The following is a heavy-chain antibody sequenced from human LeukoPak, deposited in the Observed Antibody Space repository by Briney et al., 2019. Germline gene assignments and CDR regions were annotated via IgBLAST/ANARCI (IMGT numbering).Heavy chain of an antibody. CDR1: GGSISSNSYY. D-gene: IGHD1-14*01. J-gene: IGHJ3*02. CDR3: ARTRGITHAFDI. CDR2: IYYSGST. V-gene: IGHV4-39*01. Sequence: PSETLSLTCAVSGGSISSNSYYWGWIRQPPGKGLEWIGSIYYSGSTYYNPSLKSRVTISVDTSKNQFSLKLSSVTAADTAVYYCARTRGITHAFDIWGQGTMVTVSS.